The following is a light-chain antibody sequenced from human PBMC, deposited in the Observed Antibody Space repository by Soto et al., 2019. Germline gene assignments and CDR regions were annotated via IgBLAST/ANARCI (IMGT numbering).Light chain of an antibody. J-gene: IGKJ1*01. CDR2: DAS. V-gene: IGKV1-5*01. Sequence: DIQMTQSPSTLSASVGDRVTITCRASQSISSWLAWYQQKPGKAPKLLIYDASYLERGVPSRFSGSGSGTEFTLTISDLQPDDLATYYCQQYNSFWTFGQGTKVA. CDR1: QSISSW. CDR3: QQYNSFWT.